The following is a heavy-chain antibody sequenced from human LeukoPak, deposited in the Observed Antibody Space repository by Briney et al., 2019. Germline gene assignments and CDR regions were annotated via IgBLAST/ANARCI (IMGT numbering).Heavy chain of an antibody. D-gene: IGHD2-2*01. J-gene: IGHJ6*03. CDR1: GYILTDYY. Sequence: ASVKVSCKASGYILTDYYMHWVRQAPGQGLEWMGWMNPNSGNTGYAQKFQGRVTITRNTSISTAYMELSSLRSEDTAVYYCARGRRYCSSTSCSGRYKYYYYYMDVWGKGTTVTVSS. V-gene: IGHV1-8*03. CDR2: MNPNSGNT. CDR3: ARGRRYCSSTSCSGRYKYYYYYMDV.